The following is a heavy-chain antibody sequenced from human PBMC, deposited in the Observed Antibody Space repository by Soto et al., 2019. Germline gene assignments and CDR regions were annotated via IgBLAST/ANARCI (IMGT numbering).Heavy chain of an antibody. CDR2: IYYCGST. V-gene: IGHV4-39*01. CDR1: RSTIFSSYYS. J-gene: IGHJ6*02. D-gene: IGHD5-12*01. CDR3: ARHAEEMATTDYYYYYGMDV. Sequence: SVTVSLPWTASRSTIFSSYYSLCCSHHPTRPCLGWIGSIYYCGSTYYTPSLKSRVTISVVTSKNQFSLKLSSVTAADTAVYYCARHAEEMATTDYYYYYGMDVWGQGTTVTVSS.